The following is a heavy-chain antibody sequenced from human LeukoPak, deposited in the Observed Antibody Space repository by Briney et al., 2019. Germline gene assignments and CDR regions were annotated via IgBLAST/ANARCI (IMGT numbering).Heavy chain of an antibody. CDR3: AKLKYDSSGYTSTVYFDD. J-gene: IGHJ4*02. CDR2: ISGSGGST. Sequence: GGSLRLSCAASGFTFSSYAMSWVRQAPGKGLEWVSAISGSGGSTYYADSVKGRFTISRDNSKNTLYLQMNSLRAEDTAVYYCAKLKYDSSGYTSTVYFDDWGQGTLVTVSS. V-gene: IGHV3-23*01. CDR1: GFTFSSYA. D-gene: IGHD3-22*01.